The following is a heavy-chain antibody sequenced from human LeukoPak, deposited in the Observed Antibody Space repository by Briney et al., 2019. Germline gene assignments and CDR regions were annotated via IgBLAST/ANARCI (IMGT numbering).Heavy chain of an antibody. CDR2: INPNSGGT. Sequence: AASVKVSCKASGYTFTGYYMHWVRQAPGQGLEWMGWINPNSGGTKYAQKFQGRVTMTRDTSISTAYMELSRLRSDDTAMYYCARDKLGLGELSLCDQWGQGTLVTVFS. CDR3: ARDKLGLGELSLCDQ. D-gene: IGHD3-16*02. CDR1: GYTFTGYY. V-gene: IGHV1-2*02. J-gene: IGHJ5*02.